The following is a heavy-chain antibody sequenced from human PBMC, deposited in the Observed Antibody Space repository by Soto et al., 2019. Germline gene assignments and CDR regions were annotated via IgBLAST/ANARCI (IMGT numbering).Heavy chain of an antibody. CDR1: GYTFTSYG. Sequence: GASVKVSCKASGYTFTSYGISWVRQAPGQGLEWMGWISAYIGNTNYAQKLQGRVTMTTDTSPGTAYMERRSLRSDDTAVYYCARGAYYYDSSGYSQALVFRDPRLDYWGQGNLVTVSS. D-gene: IGHD3-22*01. CDR3: ARGAYYYDSSGYSQALVFRDPRLDY. V-gene: IGHV1-18*01. CDR2: ISAYIGNT. J-gene: IGHJ4*02.